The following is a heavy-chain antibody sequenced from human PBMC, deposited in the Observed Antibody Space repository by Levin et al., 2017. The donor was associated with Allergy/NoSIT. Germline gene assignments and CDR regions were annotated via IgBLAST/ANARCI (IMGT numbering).Heavy chain of an antibody. CDR3: AKDLGRSNGWTKPTYDDY. V-gene: IGHV3-23*01. D-gene: IGHD6-19*01. CDR1: GFTFSNYD. J-gene: IGHJ4*02. Sequence: GASVKVSCAASGFTFSNYDMTWVRQAPGKGLEWVSSFTDTGGTYYSDSVKGRFTISRDNSKNTLYLEMNSLRAEDTAVYYCAKDLGRSNGWTKPTYDDYWGQGTLVTVSS. CDR2: FTDTGGT.